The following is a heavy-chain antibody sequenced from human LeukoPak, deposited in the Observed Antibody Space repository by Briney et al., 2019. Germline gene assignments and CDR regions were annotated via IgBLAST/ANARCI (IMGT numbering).Heavy chain of an antibody. D-gene: IGHD4/OR15-4a*01. V-gene: IGHV3-21*04. J-gene: IGHJ4*02. CDR1: GFTFSSYT. Sequence: GGSLRLSCAASGFTFSSYTMNWVRQAPGKGLEWVSSISSSSSYIYYADSVKGRFTISRDNSKNTLYLQMNSLRADDTAVYYCARRAGAYSHPYDYWGQGTLVTVSS. CDR3: ARRAGAYSHPYDY. CDR2: ISSSSSYI.